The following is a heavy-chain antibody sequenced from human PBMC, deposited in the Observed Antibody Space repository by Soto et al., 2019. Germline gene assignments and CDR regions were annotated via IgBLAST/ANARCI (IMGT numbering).Heavy chain of an antibody. D-gene: IGHD7-27*01. CDR3: ARGETGEFDY. V-gene: IGHV4-59*01. J-gene: IGHJ4*02. CDR2: IYYSGST. CDR1: GGSISSYY. Sequence: SETLSLTCTVSGGSISSYYWSWIRQPPGKGLEWIGYIYYSGSTNYNPSLKSRVTISVDTSKNQFSRKLSSVTDADTAVYYCARGETGEFDYWGQGTLVTVSS.